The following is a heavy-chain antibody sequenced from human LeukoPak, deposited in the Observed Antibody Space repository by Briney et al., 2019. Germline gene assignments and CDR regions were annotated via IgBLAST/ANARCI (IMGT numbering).Heavy chain of an antibody. D-gene: IGHD4-17*01. V-gene: IGHV3-23*01. J-gene: IGHJ4*02. CDR1: GFTFSSYA. Sequence: GGSLRLSCAASGFTFSSYAMSWIRQAPGKGLEWLSAISPTTGTTFYADPVKGRFTISRDNSKKTLYVQMNSLRAEDTAIYYCATKTSYGDRYFDYWGQGTLVTVSS. CDR2: ISPTTGTT. CDR3: ATKTSYGDRYFDY.